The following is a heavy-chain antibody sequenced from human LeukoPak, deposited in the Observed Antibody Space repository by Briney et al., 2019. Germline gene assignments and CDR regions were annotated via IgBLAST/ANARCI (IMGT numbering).Heavy chain of an antibody. Sequence: GGSLRLSCAASGFTFSNYNMNWVRQAPGKGLEWVSYISSSSSTRYYADSVKGRFTISRDNAKNSLYLQMNSLRAEDTAVYYCARDGYSGYDFGYWGQGTLVTVSS. CDR2: ISSSSSTR. V-gene: IGHV3-48*01. J-gene: IGHJ4*02. CDR3: ARDGYSGYDFGY. D-gene: IGHD5-12*01. CDR1: GFTFSNYN.